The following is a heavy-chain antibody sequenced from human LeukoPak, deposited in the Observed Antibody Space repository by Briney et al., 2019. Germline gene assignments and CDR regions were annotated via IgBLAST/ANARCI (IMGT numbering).Heavy chain of an antibody. CDR3: ARAGELRYMDV. D-gene: IGHD3-16*01. Sequence: GGSLRLSCAASGFTFSDYYMSWIRQAPGKGLEWVSTIKGTGLTAYYADSVKGRFTISRDNAKNSLFLQMSSLRADDTAIYYCARAGELRYMDVWGKETAVTVSS. CDR1: GFTFSDYY. CDR2: IKGTGLTA. V-gene: IGHV3-11*04. J-gene: IGHJ6*03.